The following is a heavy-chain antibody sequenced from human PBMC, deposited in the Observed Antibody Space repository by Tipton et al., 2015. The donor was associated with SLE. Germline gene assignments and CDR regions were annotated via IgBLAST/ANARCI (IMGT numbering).Heavy chain of an antibody. V-gene: IGHV3-21*03. CDR3: ARDLYSNYDFFDY. CDR1: GFTFSNYR. Sequence: GSLRLSCAASGFTFSNYRMNWVRQAPGKGLEWVSSISSSSSYIYYADSVKGRFTISRDNAKNSLYLQMNSLRAEDTAVYYCARDLYSNYDFFDYWGQGTLVTVSS. J-gene: IGHJ4*02. CDR2: ISSSSSYI. D-gene: IGHD4-11*01.